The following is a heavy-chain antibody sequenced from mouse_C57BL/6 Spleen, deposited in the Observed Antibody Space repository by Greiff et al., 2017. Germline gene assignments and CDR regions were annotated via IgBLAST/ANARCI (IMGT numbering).Heavy chain of an antibody. D-gene: IGHD4-1*01. CDR1: GYTFTDYY. Sequence: QVQLQQSGAELVRPGASVKLSCKASGYTFTDYYINWVKQRPGQGLEWIARIYPGSGNTYYNEKFKGKATLTAEKSSSTAYMQLSSLTSEDSAVYFCAREGLGTWFAYWGQGTLVTVSA. V-gene: IGHV1-76*01. CDR2: IYPGSGNT. J-gene: IGHJ3*01. CDR3: AREGLGTWFAY.